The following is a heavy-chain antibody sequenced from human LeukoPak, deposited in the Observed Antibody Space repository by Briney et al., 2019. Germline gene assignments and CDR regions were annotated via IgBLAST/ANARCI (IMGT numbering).Heavy chain of an antibody. D-gene: IGHD3-16*02. CDR2: MNPNSGNT. CDR1: GYTFTSYD. CDR3: ARKSLRLGELSPSYYYYYMDV. Sequence: GASVKVSCKASGYTFTSYDINWVRQATGQGLEWTGWMNPNSGNTGYAQKFQGRVTITRNTSISTAYMELSSLRSEDTAVYYCARKSLRLGELSPSYYYYYMDVWGKGTTVIISS. V-gene: IGHV1-8*03. J-gene: IGHJ6*03.